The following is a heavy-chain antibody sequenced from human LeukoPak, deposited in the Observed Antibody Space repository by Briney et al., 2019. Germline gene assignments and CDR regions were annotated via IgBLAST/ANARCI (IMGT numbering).Heavy chain of an antibody. CDR3: TTFYHEYSPY. CDR1: GFSFMNAW. Sequence: GGSLRLSCAASGFSFMNAWMIWVRQAPGKGLEWVGRIKSNADGGTPDYAAPARGRFTISRDDSKNTLYLQMYSLKTEDTAVYYCTTFYHEYSPYWGRGTLVTVSS. CDR2: IKSNADGGTP. D-gene: IGHD2/OR15-2a*01. V-gene: IGHV3-15*01. J-gene: IGHJ4*02.